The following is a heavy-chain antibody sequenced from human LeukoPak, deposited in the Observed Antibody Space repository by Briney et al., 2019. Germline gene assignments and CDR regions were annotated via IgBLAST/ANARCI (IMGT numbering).Heavy chain of an antibody. V-gene: IGHV1-46*01. CDR2: INPSGGST. J-gene: IGHJ4*02. Sequence: ASAKVSCEASGYTFTSYYMHWVRQAPGQGLEWMGIINPSGGSTSYAQKFQGRVTMTRDTSTSTVYMELSSLRSEDTAVYYCARDGHYYDSRTIFDYWGQGTLVTVSS. D-gene: IGHD3-22*01. CDR3: ARDGHYYDSRTIFDY. CDR1: GYTFTSYY.